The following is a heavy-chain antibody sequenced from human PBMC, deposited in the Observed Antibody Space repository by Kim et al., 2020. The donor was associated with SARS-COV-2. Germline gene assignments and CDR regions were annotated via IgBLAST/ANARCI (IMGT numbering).Heavy chain of an antibody. D-gene: IGHD3-3*01. CDR1: GGSISSGGYY. V-gene: IGHV4-31*03. CDR3: ARARRITIFGVVTAIDAFDT. Sequence: SETLSLTCTVSGGSISSGGYYWSWIRQHPGKGLEWIGYTYYSGSTYYNPSLKSRVTISVDTSKNQFSLKLSSVTAADTAVYYCARARRITIFGVVTAIDAFDTWGQGTMVTVSS. J-gene: IGHJ3*02. CDR2: TYYSGST.